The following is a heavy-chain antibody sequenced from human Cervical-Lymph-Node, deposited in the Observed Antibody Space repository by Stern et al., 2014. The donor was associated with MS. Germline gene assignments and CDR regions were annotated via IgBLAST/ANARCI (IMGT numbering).Heavy chain of an antibody. CDR1: GGSISSYY. Sequence: QVQLGESGPGLVKPSETLSLTCTVSGGSISSYYWSWIRQPPGKGLEWIGYIYYSGSTNYNPSLKSRVTISVDTSKNQFSLKLSSVTAADTAVYYCARVGYSSGWSSSYWYFDLWGRGTLVTVSS. V-gene: IGHV4-59*01. CDR3: ARVGYSSGWSSSYWYFDL. J-gene: IGHJ2*01. CDR2: IYYSGST. D-gene: IGHD6-19*01.